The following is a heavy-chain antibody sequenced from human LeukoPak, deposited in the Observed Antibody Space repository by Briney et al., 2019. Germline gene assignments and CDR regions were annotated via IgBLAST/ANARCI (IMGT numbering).Heavy chain of an antibody. CDR1: GFTFSNYG. J-gene: IGHJ4*02. CDR3: AKGAAGFDV. V-gene: IGHV3-23*01. CDR2: ITNNGEST. Sequence: PPGGSLRLSCAASGFTFSNYGMSWVRQAPRKGLEWVSAITNNGESTYYADSVRGRFTISRDNSKNTLYLQMNSLRVEDTAVYYCAKGAAGFDVWGQGTLVTVSS.